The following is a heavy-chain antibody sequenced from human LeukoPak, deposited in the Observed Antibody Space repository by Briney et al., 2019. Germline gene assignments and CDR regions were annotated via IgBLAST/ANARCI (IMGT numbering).Heavy chain of an antibody. V-gene: IGHV3-13*01. CDR2: IGTAGDT. Sequence: PGGSLRLSCAASGFTFSAYDMHWVRQVTGKGLEWVSAIGTAGDTYYPGSVKGRFTMSRENAKNSLYLEMNGLRAGDTAVYYCAKENPNYPFLDYWGQGTLVTVSS. CDR1: GFTFSAYD. CDR3: AKENPNYPFLDY. J-gene: IGHJ4*02. D-gene: IGHD4/OR15-4a*01.